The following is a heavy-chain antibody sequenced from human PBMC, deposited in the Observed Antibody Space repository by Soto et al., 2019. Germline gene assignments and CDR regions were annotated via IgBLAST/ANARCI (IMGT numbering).Heavy chain of an antibody. Sequence: QVHLVQSGAEVKKPGASVKVSCKASGCTFTSYGITWVREAPGQGLEWMGWISAHNGNTDYAQKLQGRVIVTRDTSTSTAYMELRSLISDDTAVYYCARGRCGDYWGQGALVTASS. CDR1: GCTFTSYG. CDR3: ARGRCGDY. J-gene: IGHJ4*02. V-gene: IGHV1-18*01. CDR2: ISAHNGNT.